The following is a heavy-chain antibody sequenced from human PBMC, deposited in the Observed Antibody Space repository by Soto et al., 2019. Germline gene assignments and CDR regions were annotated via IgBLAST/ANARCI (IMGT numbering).Heavy chain of an antibody. Sequence: GGSLSLSCAASGFTFSTYWMHWVRQAPGKGLVWVSRIKGDWSTTNYADSVKGRFTISRDNAKNTLYLQMNSLRAEDTAVYYCARGLKGYYGTDVWGQGTTVTVSS. D-gene: IGHD3-22*01. CDR3: ARGLKGYYGTDV. CDR2: IKGDWSTT. J-gene: IGHJ6*02. V-gene: IGHV3-74*01. CDR1: GFTFSTYW.